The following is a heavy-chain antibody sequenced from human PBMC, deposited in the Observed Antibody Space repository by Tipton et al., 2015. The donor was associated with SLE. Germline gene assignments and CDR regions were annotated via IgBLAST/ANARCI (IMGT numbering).Heavy chain of an antibody. CDR1: GFTFRSYW. J-gene: IGHJ4*02. CDR3: ARGKTGGRIFGVVWDY. D-gene: IGHD3-3*02. V-gene: IGHV3-7*01. Sequence: SLRLSCAASGFTFRSYWMSWVRQAPGKGLEWAANINQDGSEKYYVDSVKGRFTISRDNAKNSLYLQMNSLRAEDTAVYYGARGKTGGRIFGVVWDYWGQGTLVTVSS. CDR2: INQDGSEK.